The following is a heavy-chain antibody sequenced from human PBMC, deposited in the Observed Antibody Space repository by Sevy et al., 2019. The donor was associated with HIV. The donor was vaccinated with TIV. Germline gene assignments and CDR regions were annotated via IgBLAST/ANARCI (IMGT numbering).Heavy chain of an antibody. D-gene: IGHD3-9*01. V-gene: IGHV2-5*01. CDR1: GFSLSTSGVG. CDR3: AHSSLYDILTGYTYYGMDV. CDR2: IYWNDDK. J-gene: IGHJ6*02. Sequence: SGPTLMKPTQTLTLTCTFSGFSLSTSGVGVGWIRQPPGKALEWLALIYWNDDKRYSPSLKSRLTITKDTSKNQVVLTMTNMDPVDTATYYCAHSSLYDILTGYTYYGMDVWGQGTTDTVSS.